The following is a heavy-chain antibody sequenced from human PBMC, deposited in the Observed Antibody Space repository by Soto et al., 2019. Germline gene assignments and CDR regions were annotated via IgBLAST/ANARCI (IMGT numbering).Heavy chain of an antibody. CDR1: GFTFSSYA. CDR3: AKDSYSSSWFRDDAFDI. D-gene: IGHD6-13*01. Sequence: GGSLRLSCAASGFTFSSYAMSWVRQAPGKGLEWVSAISGSGGSTYYADSVKGRFTISRDNSKNTLYLQMNSLRAEDTAVYYCAKDSYSSSWFRDDAFDIWGQGTMVTVSS. V-gene: IGHV3-23*01. CDR2: ISGSGGST. J-gene: IGHJ3*02.